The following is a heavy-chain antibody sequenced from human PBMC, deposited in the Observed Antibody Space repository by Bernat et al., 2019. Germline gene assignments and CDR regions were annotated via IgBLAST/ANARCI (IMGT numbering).Heavy chain of an antibody. V-gene: IGHV3-23*01. Sequence: AGSGFTLSSYAMNWVRQAPGKGLDWVSAISGSGGSTHYEDSVKGRFTISRDNSKNTLYRQINSRRAEETAVYYCARDWRCGSISCPEYWGQGTL. J-gene: IGHJ4*02. CDR3: ARDWRCGSISCPEY. CDR1: GFTLSSYA. D-gene: IGHD3-3*02. CDR2: ISGSGGST.